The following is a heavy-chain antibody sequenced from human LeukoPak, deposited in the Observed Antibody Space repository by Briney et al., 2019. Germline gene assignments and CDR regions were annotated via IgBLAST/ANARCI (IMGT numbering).Heavy chain of an antibody. CDR2: IYYSGST. Sequence: PSETLSLTCTVSGGSISSSSYYWGWIRQPPGKGLEWIGSIYYSGSTYYNPSLKSRVTISVDTSKNQFSLKVSSVTAAGTAVYYCARRHYSSSAAFDYWGQGTLVSISS. CDR3: ARRHYSSSAAFDY. V-gene: IGHV4-39*07. D-gene: IGHD6-6*01. J-gene: IGHJ4*02. CDR1: GGSISSSSYY.